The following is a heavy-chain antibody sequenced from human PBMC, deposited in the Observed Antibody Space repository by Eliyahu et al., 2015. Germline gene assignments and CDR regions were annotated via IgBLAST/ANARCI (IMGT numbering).Heavy chain of an antibody. D-gene: IGHD5-18*01. CDR2: ISYDGINL. V-gene: IGHV3-30*04. J-gene: IGHJ5*02. Sequence: QEQLVESGGGVVQPGRSLRLSCAASGFXFXNYPMHWVRQAPGKGLEXVAVISYDGINLYYADSVKGRFTISRDNSKNTLHLQMNSLRLXDTAVYSCVRARPPGDTALDAWGQGTLVTVSS. CDR3: VRARPPGDTALDA. CDR1: GFXFXNYP.